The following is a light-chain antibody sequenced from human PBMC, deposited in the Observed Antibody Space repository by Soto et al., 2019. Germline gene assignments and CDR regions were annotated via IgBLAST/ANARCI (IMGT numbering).Light chain of an antibody. V-gene: IGKV3-15*01. CDR1: QSVNSN. CDR2: GAS. J-gene: IGKJ1*01. CDR3: KKYNDWPRT. Sequence: ETVMPQSPATLSVSPGERATLSGWASQSVNSNLAWYQQKLGQAPRVLIYGASTRATGIPARFSGSGSGTEFTLTISSLQSEDFAVYYCKKYNDWPRTVGQGTKVDIK.